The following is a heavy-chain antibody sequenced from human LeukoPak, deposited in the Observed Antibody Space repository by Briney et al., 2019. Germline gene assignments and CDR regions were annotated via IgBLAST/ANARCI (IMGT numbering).Heavy chain of an antibody. CDR2: ISGSGGST. Sequence: GGSLRLSCAASGFTFSSYAMSWVRQAPGKGLEWVSAISGSGGSTYYADSVKGRFTISRDNSKNTLYLQMNSLRAEDTAVYYCAKSPRRAARPEWAFDIWGQGTMVTVSS. V-gene: IGHV3-23*01. D-gene: IGHD6-6*01. CDR3: AKSPRRAARPEWAFDI. CDR1: GFTFSSYA. J-gene: IGHJ3*02.